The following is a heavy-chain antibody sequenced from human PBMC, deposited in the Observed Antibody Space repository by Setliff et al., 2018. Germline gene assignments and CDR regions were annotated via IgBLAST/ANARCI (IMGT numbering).Heavy chain of an antibody. CDR3: ARDSGYSSSWYRVYYYYMDV. D-gene: IGHD6-13*01. CDR2: IYYSGST. V-gene: IGHV4-59*12. Sequence: KPSETLSLTCTVSGGSISTYYWSWIRQPPGKGLEWIGYIYYSGSTNYNPSLKSRVTISVDTSKNQFSLKLSSVTAADTAVYYCARDSGYSSSWYRVYYYYMDVWGKGTTVTVSS. CDR1: GGSISTYY. J-gene: IGHJ6*03.